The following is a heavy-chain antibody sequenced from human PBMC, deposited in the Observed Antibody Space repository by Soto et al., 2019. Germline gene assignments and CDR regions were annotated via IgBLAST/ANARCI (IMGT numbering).Heavy chain of an antibody. J-gene: IGHJ2*01. V-gene: IGHV4-39*02. CDR2: IHNSGST. CDR1: GGSFSSSSQY. CDR3: ARAGATTGSRWYFDL. Sequence: QLQLQESGPGLVKPSETLSLTCIVSGGSFSSSSQYWGWIRQPPGKGLEWIGNIHNSGSTNYNPSLKSRVTISEDTSKIHFSLKLTSVTVADTAMYYCARAGATTGSRWYFDLWGRGTLVTVSS. D-gene: IGHD6-13*01.